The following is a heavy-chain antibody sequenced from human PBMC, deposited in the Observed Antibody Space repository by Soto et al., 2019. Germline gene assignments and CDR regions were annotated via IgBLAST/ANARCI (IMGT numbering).Heavy chain of an antibody. J-gene: IGHJ5*02. CDR2: INHSGST. CDR1: GGSFFGYY. CDR3: ARVGEGHPDYYGSGSYRLDP. V-gene: IGHV4-34*01. D-gene: IGHD3-10*01. Sequence: SETLSLTCAVYGGSFFGYYRSWIRQPPGKRLEWIGEINHSGSTNYNPSLKSRVPISVDTSKNQFSLKLSSVTAADTAVYYCARVGEGHPDYYGSGSYRLDPWGQGTLVTVS.